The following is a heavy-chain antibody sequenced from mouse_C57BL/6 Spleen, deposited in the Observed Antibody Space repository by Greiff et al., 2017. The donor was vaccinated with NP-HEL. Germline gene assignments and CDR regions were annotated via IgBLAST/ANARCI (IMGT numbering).Heavy chain of an antibody. CDR3: ARGERIYYGNYLAMDY. J-gene: IGHJ4*01. Sequence: VQLQQSGAELMKPGASVKLSCKATGYTFTGYWIEWVKQRPGHGLEWIGEILPGSGSTNYNEKFKGKATFTADTSSNTAYMQLSSLTTEDSAIYYCARGERIYYGNYLAMDYWGQGTSVTVSS. CDR1: GYTFTGYW. D-gene: IGHD2-1*01. V-gene: IGHV1-9*01. CDR2: ILPGSGST.